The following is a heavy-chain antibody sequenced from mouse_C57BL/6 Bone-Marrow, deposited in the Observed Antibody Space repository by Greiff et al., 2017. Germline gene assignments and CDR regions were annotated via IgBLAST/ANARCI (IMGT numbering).Heavy chain of an antibody. CDR3: ARHYYGSSYGNYAMDY. CDR1: GFTFSDYG. D-gene: IGHD1-1*01. CDR2: ISNLAYSI. J-gene: IGHJ4*01. V-gene: IGHV5-15*01. Sequence: EVTLVESGGGLVQPGGSLKLSCAASGFTFSDYGMAWVRQAPRKGAEWVAFISNLAYSIYYADTVTGRFTISRENAKNTLYLEMSSRRAEDTTMYYCARHYYGSSYGNYAMDYWGQGTSVTVSS.